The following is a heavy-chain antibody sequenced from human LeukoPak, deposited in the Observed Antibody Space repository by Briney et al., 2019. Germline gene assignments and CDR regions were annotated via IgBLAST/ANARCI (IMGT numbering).Heavy chain of an antibody. CDR1: GGSISSYY. Sequence: PSETLSLTCTVSGGSISSYYWTWIRQPPGKGLEWIGYIDHTGTTNYNPSLNSRVTISRDTSKNHFSLQLSSVTAADTAVYSCARGRVSSSTWHSTYYYYFYMDVWGKGTTVTVSS. J-gene: IGHJ6*03. D-gene: IGHD4-11*01. CDR3: ARGRVSSSTWHSTYYYYFYMDV. CDR2: IDHTGTT. V-gene: IGHV4-59*01.